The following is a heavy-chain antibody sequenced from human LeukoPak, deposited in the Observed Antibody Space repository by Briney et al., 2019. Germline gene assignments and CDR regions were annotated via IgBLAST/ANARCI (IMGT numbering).Heavy chain of an antibody. CDR1: GYSISSGYY. Sequence: PSETLSLTCAVSGYSISSGYYWGWLRQPPGKGLERIGSIYHSGSTYYNPSLKSRVTISVDTSKNQFSLKLSSVTAADTAVYYCARDQDFQHWGQGTLVTVSS. V-gene: IGHV4-38-2*02. CDR2: IYHSGST. CDR3: ARDQDFQH. J-gene: IGHJ1*01.